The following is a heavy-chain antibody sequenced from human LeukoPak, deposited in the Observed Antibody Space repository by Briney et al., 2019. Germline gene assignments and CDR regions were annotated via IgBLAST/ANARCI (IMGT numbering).Heavy chain of an antibody. D-gene: IGHD2-21*02. CDR1: GGSMSSSNW. CDR2: IYHSGST. CDR3: ASRDGNDAFDI. J-gene: IGHJ3*02. Sequence: SGTLSLTCAVSGGSMSSSNWWRWVRPPPGKGLEWIGEIYHSGSTNYNPSLKSRVTISVDKSKNQFSLKLSSVTAADTAVYYCASRDGNDAFDIWGQGTMVTVSS. V-gene: IGHV4-4*02.